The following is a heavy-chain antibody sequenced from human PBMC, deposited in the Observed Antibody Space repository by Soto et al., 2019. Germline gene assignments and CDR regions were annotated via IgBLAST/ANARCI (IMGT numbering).Heavy chain of an antibody. Sequence: LGPACLASGFAPRTYTEGTLRQAPGRGLRWVSGTSETRGSTNYAASVKARSTISRDNFNNTLDLQMISLRAEDTAPYYCAKHLAHYYDSSGFDYWGKGTMVALSS. J-gene: IGHJ4*02. CDR3: AKHLAHYYDSSGFDY. CDR2: TSETRGST. V-gene: IGHV3-23*01. CDR1: GFAPRTYT. D-gene: IGHD3-22*01.